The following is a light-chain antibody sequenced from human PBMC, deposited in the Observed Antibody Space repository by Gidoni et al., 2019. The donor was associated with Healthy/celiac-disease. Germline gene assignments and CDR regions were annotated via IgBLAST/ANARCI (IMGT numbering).Light chain of an antibody. CDR2: DAS. V-gene: IGKV1-33*01. CDR3: QQYDNLT. J-gene: IGKJ3*01. Sequence: DIQMTQSPSSLSASVGDRVTITCQASQDISNYLNWYQQKPGKAPKLLIYDASNLETGVPSRFSGSGSGTDFTFTISSLQPEDMATYYCQQYDNLTFGPGTKVDIK. CDR1: QDISNY.